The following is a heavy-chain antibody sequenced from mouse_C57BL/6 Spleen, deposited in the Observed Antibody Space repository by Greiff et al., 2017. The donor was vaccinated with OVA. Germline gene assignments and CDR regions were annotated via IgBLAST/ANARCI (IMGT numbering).Heavy chain of an antibody. CDR1: GYTFTSYW. J-gene: IGHJ4*01. Sequence: QVQLQQPGAELVKPGASVKVSCKASGYTFTSYWMHWVKQRPGQGLEWIGRIHPSDSATNYNQKFKGKATLTVDKSSSTAYMQLSSLTSEDSAVYYCAIWNYGNPYAMDYWGQGTSVTVAS. CDR3: AIWNYGNPYAMDY. CDR2: IHPSDSAT. V-gene: IGHV1-74*01. D-gene: IGHD2-1*01.